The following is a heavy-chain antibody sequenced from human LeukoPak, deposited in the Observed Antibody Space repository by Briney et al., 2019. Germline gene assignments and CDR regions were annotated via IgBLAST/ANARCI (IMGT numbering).Heavy chain of an antibody. J-gene: IGHJ6*02. V-gene: IGHV4-59*02. CDR3: ARDGSNWSNDYYHGVDV. D-gene: IGHD4-11*01. CDR2: VYYSGSA. CDR1: GDSVTTYY. Sequence: SETLSLTCTVSGDSVTTYYWSWIRQPPGKGLEWLGYVYYSGSATYNPSLKSRVTISVDTSKNQFPLRLSSVTAADTAVYYCARDGSNWSNDYYHGVDVWGQGTTVTVSS.